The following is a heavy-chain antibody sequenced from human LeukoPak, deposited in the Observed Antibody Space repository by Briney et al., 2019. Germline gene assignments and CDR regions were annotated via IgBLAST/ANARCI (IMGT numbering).Heavy chain of an antibody. CDR1: GGSFSGYY. J-gene: IGHJ4*02. D-gene: IGHD3-22*01. V-gene: IGHV4-34*01. Sequence: PSETLSLTCAVYGGSFSGYYWSWIRKPPGKGLEWIGEINHSGSTNYNPSLKSRVTISVDTSKNQFSLKLSSVTAADTAVYYCARARLIPYYFDYWGQGTLVTVSS. CDR2: INHSGST. CDR3: ARARLIPYYFDY.